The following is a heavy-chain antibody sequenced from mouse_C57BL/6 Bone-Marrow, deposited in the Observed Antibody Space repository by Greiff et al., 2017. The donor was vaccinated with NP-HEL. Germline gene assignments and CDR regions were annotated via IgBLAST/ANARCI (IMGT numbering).Heavy chain of an antibody. CDR2: ISNLAYSI. Sequence: EVKLVESGGGLVQPGGSLKLSCTASGFTFSDYGMAWVRQAPRKGPEWVAFISNLAYSIYYADTVTGRFTISRENAKNTLYLEMSSLRSEDTAMYYCARLWDGYYLDYWGQGTTLTVSS. CDR1: GFTFSDYG. D-gene: IGHD4-1*01. V-gene: IGHV5-15*01. CDR3: ARLWDGYYLDY. J-gene: IGHJ2*01.